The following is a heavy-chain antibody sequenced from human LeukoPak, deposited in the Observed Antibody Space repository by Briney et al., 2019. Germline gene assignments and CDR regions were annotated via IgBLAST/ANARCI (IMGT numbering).Heavy chain of an antibody. J-gene: IGHJ4*02. D-gene: IGHD6-13*01. Sequence: GGSLRLSCAASGFTLSSYAMSWVRQAPGKGLEWVSGISGSGGSTFYADSVKGRFTISRDNSKNMLYVRMNSLRAEDTAVYYCARARAGAGTFFFDYWGQGTLVTVSS. CDR2: ISGSGGST. CDR1: GFTLSSYA. CDR3: ARARAGAGTFFFDY. V-gene: IGHV3-23*01.